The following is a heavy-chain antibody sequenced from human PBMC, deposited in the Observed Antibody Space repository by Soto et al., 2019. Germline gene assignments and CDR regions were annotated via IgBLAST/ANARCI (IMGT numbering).Heavy chain of an antibody. CDR2: ILPIMGSV. CDR1: GGTFNTYT. Sequence: SVKVSCKASGGTFNTYTFSWVRQAPGQGLEWMGSILPIMGSVNYAHDFRGRLSITADPSTTTAFMELTSLTSHDTAIYYCARIPRYSYPTSDPLDNWGQGTLVTVSS. J-gene: IGHJ4*02. CDR3: ARIPRYSYPTSDPLDN. D-gene: IGHD2-15*01. V-gene: IGHV1-69*08.